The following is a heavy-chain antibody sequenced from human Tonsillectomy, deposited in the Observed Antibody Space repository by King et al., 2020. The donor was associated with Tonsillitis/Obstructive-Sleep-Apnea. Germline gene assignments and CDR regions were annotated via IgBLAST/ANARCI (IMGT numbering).Heavy chain of an antibody. J-gene: IGHJ6*03. D-gene: IGHD3-3*01. V-gene: IGHV4-31*03. CDR2: IYYSGST. Sequence: VQLQESGPGLVKPSQTLSLTCTVSGGSISSGGYYWSWIRQHPGKGLEWIGYIYYSGSTYYNPSLKSRVTISVDTSKNQFSLKLSSVTAADTAVYYCARDPLVRGITIFGVATGYYMDVWGKGTTVTVSS. CDR1: GGSISSGGYY. CDR3: ARDPLVRGITIFGVATGYYMDV.